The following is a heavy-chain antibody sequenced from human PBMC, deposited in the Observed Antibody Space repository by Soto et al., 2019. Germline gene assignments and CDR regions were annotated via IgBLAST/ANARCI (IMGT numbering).Heavy chain of an antibody. CDR1: GYTLTELS. V-gene: IGHV1-24*01. Sequence: ASVKVSCKVSGYTLTELSMHWVRQAPGKGLEWMGGFDPEDGETNYAQKFQGRVTITADKSTSTAYMELSSLRSEDTAVYYCAGNYYGSGREPFDYWGQGTLVTVSS. CDR2: FDPEDGET. CDR3: AGNYYGSGREPFDY. D-gene: IGHD3-10*01. J-gene: IGHJ4*02.